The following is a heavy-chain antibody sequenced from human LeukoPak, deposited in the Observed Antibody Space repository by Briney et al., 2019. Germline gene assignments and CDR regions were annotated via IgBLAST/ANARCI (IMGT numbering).Heavy chain of an antibody. J-gene: IGHJ6*03. V-gene: IGHV3-48*03. D-gene: IGHD3-10*01. CDR1: GFTFSSYE. Sequence: GGSLRLSCAASGFTFSSYEMNWVRQAPGKGLEWVSYISSSGSTIYYADFVKGRFTISRDNAKNSLYLQMNSLRAEDTAVYYCARYYYGSGSYSPYYYYYYMDVWGKGTTVTISS. CDR3: ARYYYGSGSYSPYYYYYYMDV. CDR2: ISSSGSTI.